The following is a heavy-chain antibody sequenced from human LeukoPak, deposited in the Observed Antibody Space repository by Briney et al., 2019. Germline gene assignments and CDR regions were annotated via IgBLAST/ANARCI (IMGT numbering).Heavy chain of an antibody. V-gene: IGHV3-15*07. CDR2: VKSKTDGGTT. CDR1: GFTFQNAW. CDR3: ATVGENRSGYYY. J-gene: IGHJ4*02. Sequence: GGSLRLSCAASGFTFQNAWMTWVRQAPGKGLEWVGRVKSKTDGGTTDYAVPVTGRFAISRDDSKNTVYLEMNSLKTEDTVVYYCATVGENRSGYYYWGQGTMVTVSS. D-gene: IGHD6-19*01.